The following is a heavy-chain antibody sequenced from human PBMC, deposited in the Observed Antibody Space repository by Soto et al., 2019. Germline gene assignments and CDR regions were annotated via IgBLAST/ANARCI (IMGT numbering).Heavy chain of an antibody. CDR2: IKPDGSAT. V-gene: IGHV3-7*01. Sequence: EVQLVESGGGLVQPGGSLRLSCAVSGFTFGSYWMNWVRLIPGKGLEWVAYIKPDGSATYYVDSVKGRFTISRDNAKNSLYLQMNSLRVEDTSVYYCARAGYCGPGCYYYFDDLGQGTLVTVSS. CDR1: GFTFGSYW. CDR3: ARAGYCGPGCYYYFDD. D-gene: IGHD2-21*02. J-gene: IGHJ4*02.